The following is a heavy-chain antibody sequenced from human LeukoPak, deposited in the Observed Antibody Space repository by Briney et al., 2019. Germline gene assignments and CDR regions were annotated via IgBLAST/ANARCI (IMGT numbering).Heavy chain of an antibody. Sequence: GGSLRLSCAASGFTFSTYWMHWVRQVPGKGLVWVSRIKSDGSDIIYAGSVKGRFTISRDNAKNTLYLQMNSLRAEDTAVYYCARKGYATYALDIWGQGTLVTVSS. CDR3: ARKGYATYALDI. V-gene: IGHV3-74*01. CDR1: GFTFSTYW. D-gene: IGHD2-8*01. J-gene: IGHJ3*02. CDR2: IKSDGSDI.